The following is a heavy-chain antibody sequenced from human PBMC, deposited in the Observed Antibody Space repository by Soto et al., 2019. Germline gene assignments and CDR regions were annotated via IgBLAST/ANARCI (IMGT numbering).Heavy chain of an antibody. D-gene: IGHD3-22*01. CDR2: IYPFYSDT. V-gene: IGHV5-51*01. Sequence: PGESLKISCKGSGYIFTNYWIAWVLHMPGKCLECIGIIYPFYSDTRYSPSFQGQFTISADNSIITSYLHCIILKASDTAIYYCAGKFVYSSGHPYYFDYWGQGTLVTVSS. CDR1: GYIFTNYW. CDR3: AGKFVYSSGHPYYFDY. J-gene: IGHJ4*02.